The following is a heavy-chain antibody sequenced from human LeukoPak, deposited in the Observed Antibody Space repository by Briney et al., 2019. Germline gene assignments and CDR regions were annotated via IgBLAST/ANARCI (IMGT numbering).Heavy chain of an antibody. D-gene: IGHD3-10*01. Sequence: PSETLSLTCTVSGGSISSYYWSWIRQPPGKGLEWIGYIYYSGSTNYNPSLKSRVTISVDTSKNQFSLKLSSMTAADTAVYYCARRVDGSGSYDYWGQGTLVTVSS. CDR2: IYYSGST. CDR3: ARRVDGSGSYDY. CDR1: GGSISSYY. V-gene: IGHV4-59*08. J-gene: IGHJ4*02.